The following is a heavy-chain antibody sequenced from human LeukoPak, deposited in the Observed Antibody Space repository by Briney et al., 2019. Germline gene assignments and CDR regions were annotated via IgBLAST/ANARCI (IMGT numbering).Heavy chain of an antibody. CDR1: GFTFSNAW. Sequence: SGGSLRLSCTASGFTFSNAWMNWVRQAPGKGLEWVGRIASKTDGGTTDYAAPVKGRFTISRDDSKNTLFLQMNSLKTEDTAVYYCTTGIRGDCGQGTLVTVSS. J-gene: IGHJ4*02. V-gene: IGHV3-15*04. CDR3: TTGIRGD. CDR2: IASKTDGGTT.